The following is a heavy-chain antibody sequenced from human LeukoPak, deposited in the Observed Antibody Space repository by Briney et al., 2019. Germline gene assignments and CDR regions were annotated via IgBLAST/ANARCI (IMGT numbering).Heavy chain of an antibody. CDR3: ARDGLTIVGVADQDYYYYYGMDV. J-gene: IGHJ6*02. CDR2: IIPIFGTA. Sequence: ASLKVSCKASGGTFSSYAISWVRQAPGQGLEWMGGIIPIFGTANYAQKFQGRVTITADESTSTAYMELSSLRSEDTAVYYCARDGLTIVGVADQDYYYYYGMDVWGQGTTVTVSS. V-gene: IGHV1-69*13. CDR1: GGTFSSYA. D-gene: IGHD3-3*01.